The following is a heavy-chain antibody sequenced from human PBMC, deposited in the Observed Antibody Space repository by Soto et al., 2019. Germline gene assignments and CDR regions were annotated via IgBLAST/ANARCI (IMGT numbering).Heavy chain of an antibody. V-gene: IGHV4-39*07. D-gene: IGHD3-3*01. J-gene: IGHJ6*03. CDR1: GGSISSSSYY. CDR2: IYYSGST. CDR3: ARFPTYYVFWSGYYPGRAPHYYYYMDV. Sequence: SETLSLTCPVSGGSISSSSYYWGWIRQPPGKGLEWIGSIYYSGSTNYTPSLKSRVTISVDTSKNQFSLKLSSVTAADTAVYYCARFPTYYVFWSGYYPGRAPHYYYYMDVWGKGTTVTVSS.